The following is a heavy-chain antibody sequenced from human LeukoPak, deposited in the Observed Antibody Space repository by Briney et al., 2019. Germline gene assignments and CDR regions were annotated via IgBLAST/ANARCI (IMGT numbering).Heavy chain of an antibody. CDR3: AREGVDWNHSVYYFDY. D-gene: IGHD1-1*01. J-gene: IGHJ4*02. V-gene: IGHV1-2*02. CDR2: INPNSGGT. Sequence: ASVKVSCKSSGYTFTGYYMHWVRQAPGQGLEWMGWINPNSGGTNYAQKFQGRVTMTRDTSISTAYMELSRLRSDDTAVYYCAREGVDWNHSVYYFDYWGQGTLVTVSS. CDR1: GYTFTGYY.